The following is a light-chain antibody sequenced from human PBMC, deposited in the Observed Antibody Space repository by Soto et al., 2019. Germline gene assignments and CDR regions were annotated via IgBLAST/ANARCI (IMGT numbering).Light chain of an antibody. J-gene: IGLJ1*01. Sequence: QSALTQPASVSGSPGQSITSSCAGTGSDVGAYNLVSWYQQHPGNAPKLIICEVNTRPSGISNRFSGSKSGDTASLTVSGLQADDEADYYCSSYSGTNYHYVFGTGTKVTVL. CDR2: EVN. CDR1: GSDVGAYNL. V-gene: IGLV2-14*02. CDR3: SSYSGTNYHYV.